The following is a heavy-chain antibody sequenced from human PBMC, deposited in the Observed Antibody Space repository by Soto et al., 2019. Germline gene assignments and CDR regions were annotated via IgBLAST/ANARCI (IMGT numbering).Heavy chain of an antibody. CDR2: ISGSTGNT. D-gene: IGHD5-18*01. Sequence: GGSLRLSCAASGFTFSNYAMNWVRQAPGKGLEWVAGISGSTGNTYYTDSLKGRFTISRDNSKNTVYLQMHSLRAEDTALYYCAKGEDSFGFTRFDFWGQGNLVTVSS. CDR3: AKGEDSFGFTRFDF. V-gene: IGHV3-23*01. J-gene: IGHJ4*02. CDR1: GFTFSNYA.